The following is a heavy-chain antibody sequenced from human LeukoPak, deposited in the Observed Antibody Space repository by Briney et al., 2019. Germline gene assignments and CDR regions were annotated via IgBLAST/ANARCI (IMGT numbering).Heavy chain of an antibody. CDR1: GFTFSSYA. V-gene: IGHV3-23*01. CDR3: AKFGTAGPHFDY. J-gene: IGHJ4*02. Sequence: PGGSLRLSCAASGFTFSSYAMSWARQAPGKGLEWVSAISGSGGSTYYADSVKGRFTISRDNSKNTLYLQMNSLRAEDTAVYYCAKFGTAGPHFDYWGQGTLVTVSS. CDR2: ISGSGGST. D-gene: IGHD6-13*01.